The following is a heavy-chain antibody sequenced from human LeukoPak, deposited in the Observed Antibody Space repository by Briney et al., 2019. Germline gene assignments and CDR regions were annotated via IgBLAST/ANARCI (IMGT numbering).Heavy chain of an antibody. Sequence: GGSLRLSCAASGFTFSSYAMSWVRQAPGKGLEWVSAISGSGGSTYYADSVKGRFTISRDNAKNSLYLQMNSLRVEDTALYYCAKARAVAGRPLDYWGQGTRVTVSS. CDR1: GFTFSSYA. CDR3: AKARAVAGRPLDY. V-gene: IGHV3-23*01. J-gene: IGHJ4*02. CDR2: ISGSGGST. D-gene: IGHD6-19*01.